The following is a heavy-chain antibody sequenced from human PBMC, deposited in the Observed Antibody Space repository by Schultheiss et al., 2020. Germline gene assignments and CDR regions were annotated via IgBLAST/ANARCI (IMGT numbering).Heavy chain of an antibody. J-gene: IGHJ6*02. CDR3: AKGSRDYYYYGMDV. CDR1: GSTLSGYA. V-gene: IGHV3-33*06. D-gene: IGHD2-2*01. CDR2: IWYDGSNK. Sequence: GGSLRLSCAASGSTLSGYAMHWVRQAPGKGLEWVAVIWYDGSNKYYADSVKGRFTISRDNSKNTLYLQMNSLRAEDTAVYYCAKGSRDYYYYGMDVWGQGTTVTVSS.